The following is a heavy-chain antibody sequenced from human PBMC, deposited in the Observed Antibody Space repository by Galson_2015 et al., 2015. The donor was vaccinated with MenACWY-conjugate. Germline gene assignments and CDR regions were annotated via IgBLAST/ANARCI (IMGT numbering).Heavy chain of an antibody. CDR2: IYYSGST. CDR1: GGSISSSSYY. CDR3: ARDQVRLLTSEGMDV. J-gene: IGHJ6*02. D-gene: IGHD5-18*01. Sequence: ETLSLTCTVSGGSISSSSYYWGWIRQPPGKGLEWIGSIYYSGSTYYNPSLKSRVTISVDTSKNQFSLKLSSVTAADTAVYYCARDQVRLLTSEGMDVWGQGTTVTVSS. V-gene: IGHV4-39*07.